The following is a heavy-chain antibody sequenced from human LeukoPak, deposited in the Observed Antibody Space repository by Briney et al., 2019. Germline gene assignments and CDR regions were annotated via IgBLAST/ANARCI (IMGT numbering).Heavy chain of an antibody. CDR1: GFTFSTLA. V-gene: IGHV3-74*01. D-gene: IGHD5-18*01. Sequence: GGSLRLSCTASGFTFSTLAMSWVRQAPGKGLVWVSRIKGDERSTNYADSVKGRFTISRDNAKNTVYLEMNSLRAEDTAVYYCVRGQLWSYYHDYWGQGTLVTVSS. CDR3: VRGQLWSYYHDY. J-gene: IGHJ4*02. CDR2: IKGDERST.